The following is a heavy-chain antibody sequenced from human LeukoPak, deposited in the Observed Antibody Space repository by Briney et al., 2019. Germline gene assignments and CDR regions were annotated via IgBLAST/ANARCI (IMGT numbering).Heavy chain of an antibody. Sequence: PGGSLRLSCAASKFTVSSNYMSWVRQAPGKGLEWVSVIYSGGSTYYADSVKGRFTISRDNSKNTLYLQMNSLRAEDTAVYYCAKVRSYQLPIDYWGQGTLVTVSS. D-gene: IGHD2-2*01. V-gene: IGHV3-66*01. CDR1: KFTVSSNY. CDR2: IYSGGST. CDR3: AKVRSYQLPIDY. J-gene: IGHJ4*02.